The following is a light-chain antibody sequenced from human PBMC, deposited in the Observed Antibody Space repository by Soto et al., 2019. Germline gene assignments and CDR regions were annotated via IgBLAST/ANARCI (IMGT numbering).Light chain of an antibody. CDR2: DAS. Sequence: IVLTQSPATLSLWPGETAILSCRASQTVSSYLSWYQHKPGQAPRLLIYDASRSAPGIPARFSGSGSGPDFPLPISSLEPEDLAVYYCQPRSTSITFGQGTRLEIE. V-gene: IGKV3-11*01. J-gene: IGKJ5*01. CDR3: QPRSTSIT. CDR1: QTVSSY.